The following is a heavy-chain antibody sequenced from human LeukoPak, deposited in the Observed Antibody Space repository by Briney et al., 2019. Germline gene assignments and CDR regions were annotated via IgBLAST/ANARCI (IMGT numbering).Heavy chain of an antibody. J-gene: IGHJ1*01. Sequence: GASVKVSCKASGYTFSSYAISWVRQAPGQGLEWMGWISPYNGNTKYAQKFQGRVTMTTDTSTSTAYMELGSLRSDDTAVYYCAKDRRLRFLEWSSIGYFQHWGQGTLVAVSS. V-gene: IGHV1-18*04. CDR1: GYTFSSYA. CDR2: ISPYNGNT. D-gene: IGHD3-3*01. CDR3: AKDRRLRFLEWSSIGYFQH.